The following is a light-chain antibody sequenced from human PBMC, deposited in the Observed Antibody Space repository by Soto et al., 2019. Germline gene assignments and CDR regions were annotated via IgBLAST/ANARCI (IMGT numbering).Light chain of an antibody. CDR2: SAS. CDR1: QRINIY. CDR3: QQYFSTPT. V-gene: IGKV1-39*01. Sequence: DIQRTQSPSSLSRSMGYRVTITCRASQRINIYLNWYRQKPGKAHERLIYSASNLHSGLPSRFSGSGAGTDFTLIISGLQSEDFATYYCQQYFSTPTFGQGTRRDIK. J-gene: IGKJ5*01.